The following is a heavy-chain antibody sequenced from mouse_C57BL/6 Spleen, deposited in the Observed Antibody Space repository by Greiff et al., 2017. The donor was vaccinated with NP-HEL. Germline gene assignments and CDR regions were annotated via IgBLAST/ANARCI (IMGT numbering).Heavy chain of an antibody. CDR3: ARNYYDYDAGYFDY. Sequence: EVKLVESGPGLVKPSQSLSLTCSVTGYSITSGYYWNWIRQFPGNKLEWMGYISYDGSNNYNPSLKNRISITRDTSKNQFFLKLNSVTTEDTATYYCARNYYDYDAGYFDYWGQGTTLTVSS. CDR2: ISYDGSN. D-gene: IGHD2-4*01. V-gene: IGHV3-6*01. CDR1: GYSITSGYY. J-gene: IGHJ2*01.